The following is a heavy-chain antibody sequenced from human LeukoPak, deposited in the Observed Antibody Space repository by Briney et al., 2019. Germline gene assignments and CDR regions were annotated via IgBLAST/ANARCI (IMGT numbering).Heavy chain of an antibody. J-gene: IGHJ6*03. CDR3: ARGHRRGDDSSGYFLVYYYYYMDV. D-gene: IGHD3-22*01. Sequence: PGGSLRLFCAASGFTFSSYEMNWVRQAPGKGLEWVSYISSSGSTIYYADSVKGRFTISRDNAKNSLYLQMNSLRAEDTAVYYCARGHRRGDDSSGYFLVYYYYYMDVWGKGTTVTISS. CDR1: GFTFSSYE. V-gene: IGHV3-48*03. CDR2: ISSSGSTI.